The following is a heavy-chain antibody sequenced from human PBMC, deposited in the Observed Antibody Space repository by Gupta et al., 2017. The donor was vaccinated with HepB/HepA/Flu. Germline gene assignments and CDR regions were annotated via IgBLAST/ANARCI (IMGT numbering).Heavy chain of an antibody. Sequence: QLHLQESGSGVVKPSQTLSLTCTVSGGSVNSGGYSWTWIRQSPGKGLEWVGYIYYSGSTYYNPSRKGRATISIDRSKNQFSLIVTSVTAKDKAVYFCARSYCKVNSCYRSWFGPWGQGALVTVSS. CDR3: ARSYCKVNSCYRSWFGP. V-gene: IGHV4-30-2*06. CDR1: GGSVNSGGYS. D-gene: IGHD3-10*01. CDR2: IYYSGST. J-gene: IGHJ5*02.